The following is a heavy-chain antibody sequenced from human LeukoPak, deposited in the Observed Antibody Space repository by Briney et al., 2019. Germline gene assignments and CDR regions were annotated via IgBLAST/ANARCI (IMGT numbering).Heavy chain of an antibody. CDR2: IYYSGST. CDR3: ARDARDSSGYYSVFDY. CDR1: GGSISSSSYY. D-gene: IGHD3-22*01. V-gene: IGHV4-39*07. J-gene: IGHJ4*02. Sequence: NPSETLSLTCTVSGGSISSSSYYWGWIRQPPGKGLEWIGSIYYSGSTYYNPSLKSRVTISVDTSKNQFSLKLSSVTAADTAVYYCARDARDSSGYYSVFDYWGQGTLVTVSS.